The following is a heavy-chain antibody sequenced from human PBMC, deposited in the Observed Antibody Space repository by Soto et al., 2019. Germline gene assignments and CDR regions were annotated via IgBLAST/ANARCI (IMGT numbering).Heavy chain of an antibody. D-gene: IGHD2-8*01. CDR3: ARAPSGYCTSGVCVRFDY. J-gene: IGHJ4*02. CDR2: ISSSSSYI. Sequence: GGSLRLSCAASGFTFSSYSMKWVRQAPGKGLEWVSSISSSSSYIYYADSVKGRFTISRDNAKNSLYLQMNSLRAEDTAVYYCARAPSGYCTSGVCVRFDYWGQGTLVTVSS. V-gene: IGHV3-21*01. CDR1: GFTFSSYS.